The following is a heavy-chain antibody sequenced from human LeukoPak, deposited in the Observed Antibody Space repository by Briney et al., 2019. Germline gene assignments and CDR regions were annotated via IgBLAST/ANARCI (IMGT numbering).Heavy chain of an antibody. V-gene: IGHV4-34*01. J-gene: IGHJ4*02. CDR1: GGSFSGYY. CDR2: INHSGST. CDR3: ARYYYDSSGYFN. Sequence: SETLSLTCAVYGGSFSGYYWSWIRQPPGKGLEWIGEINHSGSTNYNPSLKSRVTISVDTSKNQFSLKLSSVTAADTAVYYCARYYYDSSGYFNWGQGTLVTVSS. D-gene: IGHD3-22*01.